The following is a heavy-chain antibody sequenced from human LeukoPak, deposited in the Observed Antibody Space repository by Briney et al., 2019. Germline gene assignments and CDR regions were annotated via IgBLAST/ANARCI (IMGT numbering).Heavy chain of an antibody. CDR2: ISWNSGSI. Sequence: GRSLRLSCAASGFTFDDYAMHWVRQAPGKGLEWVSGISWNSGSIGYADSVKGRFTISRDNAKNSLYLQMNSLRAEGTALYYCAKDRYYDSSGYPIFDYWGQGTLVTVSS. D-gene: IGHD3-22*01. J-gene: IGHJ4*02. CDR3: AKDRYYDSSGYPIFDY. CDR1: GFTFDDYA. V-gene: IGHV3-9*01.